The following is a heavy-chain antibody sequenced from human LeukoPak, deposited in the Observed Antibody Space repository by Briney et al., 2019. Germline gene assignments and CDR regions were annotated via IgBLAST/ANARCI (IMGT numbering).Heavy chain of an antibody. CDR2: IKSRTDGETA. D-gene: IGHD1-1*01. J-gene: IGHJ4*02. Sequence: GGSLRLSCAASGFTFPNAWMSWLRQAPGKGLEWVGHIKSRTDGETADYAASVKGRFTISRDDSKAIAYLQMNSLKTEDTAVYHCTRDRGAYNLYDYWGQGTLVTVSS. V-gene: IGHV3-15*01. CDR1: GFTFPNAW. CDR3: TRDRGAYNLYDY.